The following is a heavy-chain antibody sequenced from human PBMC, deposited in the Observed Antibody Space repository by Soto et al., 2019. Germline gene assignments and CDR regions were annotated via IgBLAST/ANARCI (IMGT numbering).Heavy chain of an antibody. CDR1: GGSISNYY. Sequence: SETLSLTCTVSGGSISNYYWSWIRQPPGKGLEWIGYILYSGYTNYNPSLKSRVTISVDTSNNQFSLKLNSVTAADTAIYYCARHIDPNWFDPWGQGTLVTVSS. J-gene: IGHJ5*02. D-gene: IGHD2-15*01. CDR3: ARHIDPNWFDP. CDR2: ILYSGYT. V-gene: IGHV4-59*08.